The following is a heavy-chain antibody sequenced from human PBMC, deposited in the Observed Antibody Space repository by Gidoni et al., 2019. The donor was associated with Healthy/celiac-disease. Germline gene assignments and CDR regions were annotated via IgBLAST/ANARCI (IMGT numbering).Heavy chain of an antibody. CDR3: ARALQQSPARYFDL. D-gene: IGHD1-1*01. V-gene: IGHV4-34*01. CDR1: GGSFSGYY. J-gene: IGHJ2*01. CDR2: INHSGST. Sequence: QVQLQQWGAGLLKPSETLSLPCAVYGGSFSGYYWSWIRQPPGKGLEWIGEINHSGSTNYNPSLKSRVTISVDTSKNQFSLKLSSVTAADTAVYYCARALQQSPARYFDLCGRGTLVTVSS.